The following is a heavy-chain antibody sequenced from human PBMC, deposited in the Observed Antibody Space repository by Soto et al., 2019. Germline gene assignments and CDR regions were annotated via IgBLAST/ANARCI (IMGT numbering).Heavy chain of an antibody. D-gene: IGHD2-15*01. CDR1: GYTFTSYG. CDR3: AKEILSPDFYFHGMYV. J-gene: IGHJ6*02. CDR2: ISAKKGNT. Sequence: QGQLVQSGAEVKKPGASVKVSCKASGYTFTSYGISWVRQAPGQGLEWLGWISAKKGNTKYAQKFQCRVTMTTDTSTSTAYMELRSLRSDDTAVYYCAKEILSPDFYFHGMYVWGQGTTVTVSS. V-gene: IGHV1-18*04.